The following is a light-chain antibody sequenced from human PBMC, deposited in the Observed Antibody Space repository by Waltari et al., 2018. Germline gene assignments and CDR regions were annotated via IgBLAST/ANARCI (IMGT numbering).Light chain of an antibody. CDR3: QSYDSSLSGSV. CDR2: DKN. CDR1: SSNIGAGYD. Sequence: QSVLTQPPSVSGAPGQRVTISCTGSSSNIGAGYDVHWYQQLPGTAPKLLIYDKNMRPSGVPDRFSGSKSGTSASLAITGLQAEDEADYYCQSYDSSLSGSVFGGGTKLTVL. V-gene: IGLV1-40*01. J-gene: IGLJ2*01.